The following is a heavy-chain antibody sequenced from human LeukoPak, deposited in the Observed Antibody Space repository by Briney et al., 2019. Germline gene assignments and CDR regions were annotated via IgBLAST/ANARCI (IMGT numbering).Heavy chain of an antibody. D-gene: IGHD6-6*01. J-gene: IGHJ6*02. CDR2: INPNSGGT. CDR1: GYTFTSYY. Sequence: ASVKVSCKASGYTFTSYYMHWVRQAPGQGLEWMGWINPNSGGTNYAQKFQGRVTMTRDTSISTAYMELSRLRSDDTAVYYCARVFGYSSSSRAPYYYYGMDVWGQGTTVTVSS. V-gene: IGHV1-2*02. CDR3: ARVFGYSSSSRAPYYYYGMDV.